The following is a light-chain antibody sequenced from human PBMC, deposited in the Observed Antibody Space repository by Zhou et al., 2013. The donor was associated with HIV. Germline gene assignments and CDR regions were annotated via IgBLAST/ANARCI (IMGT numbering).Light chain of an antibody. J-gene: IGKJ4*01. V-gene: IGKV1-8*01. Sequence: AIRITQSPSSLSASIGDKVTITCRASQGVGRSLAWYQQKAGKAPNLLIHGASTLNSGVPSRFSGSGSGTDFTLTISCLQSEDFATYYCQHYSASPXGFGGGRRW. CDR1: QGVGRS. CDR2: GAS. CDR3: QHYSASPXG.